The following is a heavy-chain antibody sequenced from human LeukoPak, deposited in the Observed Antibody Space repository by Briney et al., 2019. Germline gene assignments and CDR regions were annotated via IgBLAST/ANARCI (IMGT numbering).Heavy chain of an antibody. D-gene: IGHD5-12*01. CDR3: ARPSGYSGYDWFDP. CDR1: GYTFTSYG. Sequence: GASVKVSCKASGYTFTSYGISWVRQAPGQGLEWMGWINPNSGGTNYAQKFQGRVTMTRDTSISTAYMELSRLRSDDTAVYYCARPSGYSGYDWFDPWGQGTLVTVSS. V-gene: IGHV1-2*02. J-gene: IGHJ5*02. CDR2: INPNSGGT.